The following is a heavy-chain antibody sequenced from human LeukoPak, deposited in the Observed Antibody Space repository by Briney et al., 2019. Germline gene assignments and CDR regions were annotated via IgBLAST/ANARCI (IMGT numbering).Heavy chain of an antibody. V-gene: IGHV4-61*01. CDR3: ARDIPRGDYMDV. CDR1: GGSISSSSYY. D-gene: IGHD3-16*01. Sequence: KPSETLSLTCSVSGGSISSSSYYWSWIRQPPGKGLEWIGYIYYSGSTNYNPSLKSRVTISVDTSKNQFSLKLSSVTAADTAVYYCARDIPRGDYMDVWGKGTTVTISS. CDR2: IYYSGST. J-gene: IGHJ6*03.